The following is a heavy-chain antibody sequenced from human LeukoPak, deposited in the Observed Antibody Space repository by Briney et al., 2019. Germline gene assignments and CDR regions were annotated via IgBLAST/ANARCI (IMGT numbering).Heavy chain of an antibody. D-gene: IGHD3-22*01. V-gene: IGHV4-31*03. Sequence: PSETLSLTGTVSGGSISSGGYYWSWIRQHPGKGLEWIGYIYYSGSTYYNTSLKSRVTISVDTSKNQFSLKLSSVTAADTAVYYCARGVTMIVVVTQTYDAFDIWGQGTMVAVSS. J-gene: IGHJ3*02. CDR3: ARGVTMIVVVTQTYDAFDI. CDR1: GGSISSGGYY. CDR2: IYYSGST.